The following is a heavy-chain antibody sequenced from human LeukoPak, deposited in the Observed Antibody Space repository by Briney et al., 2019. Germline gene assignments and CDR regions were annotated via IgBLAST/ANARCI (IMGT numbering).Heavy chain of an antibody. CDR3: ARVGRYSSSWYPDPEPYYFDY. D-gene: IGHD6-13*01. V-gene: IGHV3-21*01. J-gene: IGHJ4*02. CDR1: GFTFSSYS. Sequence: GGSLRLSCAASGFTFSSYSMNWVRQAPGKGLEWVSSISSSSSYIYYADSVKGRFTISRDNAKNSLYLQMNSLRAEDTAVYYCARVGRYSSSWYPDPEPYYFDYWGQGTLVTVSS. CDR2: ISSSSSYI.